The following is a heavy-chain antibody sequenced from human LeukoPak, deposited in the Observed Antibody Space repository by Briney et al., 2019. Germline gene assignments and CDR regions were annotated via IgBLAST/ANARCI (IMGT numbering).Heavy chain of an antibody. Sequence: SETLSLTCTVSGGSISSYFWTWIRQPPGKGLEWIGYIYDSGSTSYNPSLKSRVTISVDTSKNQFSLKLSSVTAADTAVYYCARGATHYYDSSGYYRIWGQGTLVTVSS. J-gene: IGHJ4*02. V-gene: IGHV4-59*12. CDR1: GGSISSYF. D-gene: IGHD3-22*01. CDR3: ARGATHYYDSSGYYRI. CDR2: IYDSGST.